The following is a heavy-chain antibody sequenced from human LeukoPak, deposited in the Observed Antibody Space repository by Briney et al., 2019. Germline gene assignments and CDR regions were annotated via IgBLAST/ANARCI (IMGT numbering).Heavy chain of an antibody. CDR1: GGSISSSSYY. D-gene: IGHD2-15*01. Sequence: SETLSLTCTVSGGSISSSSYYWGWIRQPPGKGLEWIGSIYYSGSTYYNPSLKSRVTISVDTSKNQFSLKLSSVTAADTAVYYCARLPHCSGGSCYYFDYWGQGTLVTVSS. CDR3: ARLPHCSGGSCYYFDY. CDR2: IYYSGST. J-gene: IGHJ4*02. V-gene: IGHV4-39*01.